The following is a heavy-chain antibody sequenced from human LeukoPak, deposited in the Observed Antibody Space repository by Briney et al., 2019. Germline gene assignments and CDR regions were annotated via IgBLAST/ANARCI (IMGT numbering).Heavy chain of an antibody. CDR1: GFTFSSYG. Sequence: PGGSLRLSCAASGFTFSSYGMHWVRQAPGKGLEWVSYISGSGSTVYYADSVKGRFTISRDNAKNSLYLQMNSLRAEDTAVYYCARDRVPAAMKAFDPWGQGTLVTVSS. CDR2: ISGSGSTV. V-gene: IGHV3-48*04. CDR3: ARDRVPAAMKAFDP. J-gene: IGHJ5*02. D-gene: IGHD2-2*01.